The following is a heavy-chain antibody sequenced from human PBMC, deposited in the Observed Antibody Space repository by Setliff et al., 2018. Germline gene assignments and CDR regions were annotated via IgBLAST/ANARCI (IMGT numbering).Heavy chain of an antibody. CDR2: IYIGGSA. J-gene: IGHJ6*03. CDR1: GSSISSYY. CDR3: AREQWLDPPGYYYMDV. Sequence: PSETLSLTCTVSGSSISSYYWSWIRQPAGKGLEWIGHIYIGGSANYNPSLKSRVTMSIDTSKNQFSLKLNSVTAADMAVYYCAREQWLDPPGYYYMDVWAKGTTVTAP. D-gene: IGHD6-19*01. V-gene: IGHV4-4*07.